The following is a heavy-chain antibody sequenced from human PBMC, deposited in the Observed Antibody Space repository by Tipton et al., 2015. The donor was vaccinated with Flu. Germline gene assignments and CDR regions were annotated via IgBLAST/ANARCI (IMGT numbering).Heavy chain of an antibody. J-gene: IGHJ3*02. D-gene: IGHD6-13*01. V-gene: IGHV4-39*01. CDR2: IYYSGST. Sequence: QLVQSGAEVKPSETLSLTCTVSGGSISSSSYYWGWIRQPPGKGLEWIGSIYYSGSTYYNPSLKSRVTISVDTSKNQFSLKLSSGPAADTAVYYCARRGGYSSSWHGVAFDIWGQGTMVTVSS. CDR3: ARRGGYSSSWHGVAFDI. CDR1: GGSISSSSYY.